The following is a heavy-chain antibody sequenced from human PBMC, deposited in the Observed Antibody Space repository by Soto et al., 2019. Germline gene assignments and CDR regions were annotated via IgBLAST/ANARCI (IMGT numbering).Heavy chain of an antibody. Sequence: PSETLSLTCAVYGGSLSGYYWGWIRQPPGKGLEWIGEISHSGSTNYNPTLKSRVTISIDMSKNQFSLKVSSVTAADTAVYYCARGQPLHVFFRKNWFDPWGQGTLVTVSS. CDR3: ARGQPLHVFFRKNWFDP. D-gene: IGHD2-15*01. CDR2: ISHSGST. J-gene: IGHJ5*02. CDR1: GGSLSGYY. V-gene: IGHV4-34*01.